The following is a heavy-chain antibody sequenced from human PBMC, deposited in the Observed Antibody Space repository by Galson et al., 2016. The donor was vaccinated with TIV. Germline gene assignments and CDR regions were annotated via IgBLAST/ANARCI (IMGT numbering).Heavy chain of an antibody. CDR3: ARGEERPRVGGKPFEY. J-gene: IGHJ4*02. V-gene: IGHV3-74*03. CDR1: GSNFAEYG. D-gene: IGHD1-26*01. CDR2: VNVDGRTS. Sequence: SLRLSCAASGSNFAEYGMHWVRQAPGKGLVWVSRVNVDGRTSTYVDSVEGRFTISRDNARHTLYLEMHNLRADDAAVYYCARGEERPRVGGKPFEYWSQGILVTVSS.